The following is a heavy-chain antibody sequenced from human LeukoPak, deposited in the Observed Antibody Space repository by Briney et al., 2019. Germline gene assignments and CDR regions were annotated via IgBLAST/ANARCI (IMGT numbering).Heavy chain of an antibody. Sequence: LPGGSLRLSCAASGFTFSSYWMHWVRQAPGKGLVGVSRINSDGSSTRYLDSVKGRFTVSRDNARNTLYLQMNSLRVEDRAVYYCARDGGDGYNRDDFDYWGQGTLVTVSS. V-gene: IGHV3-74*01. J-gene: IGHJ4*02. CDR3: ARDGGDGYNRDDFDY. D-gene: IGHD5-24*01. CDR1: GFTFSSYW. CDR2: INSDGSST.